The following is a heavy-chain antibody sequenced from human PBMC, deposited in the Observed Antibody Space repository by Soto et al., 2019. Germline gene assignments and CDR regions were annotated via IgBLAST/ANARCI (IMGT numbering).Heavy chain of an antibody. V-gene: IGHV4-61*01. CDR2: IYYSGST. Sequence: SETLSLTCTVSGGSVSSGSYYWSWIRQPPGKGLEWIGYIYYSGSTNYNPSLKSRVTISVDTSKNQFSLKLSSVTAADTAVYYCAREGRGYYYDSSGYYEAPSAYDYWGQEPWSPSPQ. D-gene: IGHD3-22*01. J-gene: IGHJ4*01. CDR1: GGSVSSGSYY. CDR3: AREGRGYYYDSSGYYEAPSAYDY.